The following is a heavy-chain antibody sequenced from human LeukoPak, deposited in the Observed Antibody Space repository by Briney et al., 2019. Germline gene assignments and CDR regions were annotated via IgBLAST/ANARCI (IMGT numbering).Heavy chain of an antibody. V-gene: IGHV6-1*01. CDR1: GDSVSSNNAA. Sequence: SQTLSLTCTVSGDSVSSNNAAWNWLRQSPSRGLEWLGRTFYRTNWNNDYAVSVKSRITINPDTSKNQFSLHLNSVTPEDTAVYYCASIAVGTTPVWGQGTLVTVSS. CDR3: ASIAVGTTPV. CDR2: TFYRTNWNN. J-gene: IGHJ4*02. D-gene: IGHD1-26*01.